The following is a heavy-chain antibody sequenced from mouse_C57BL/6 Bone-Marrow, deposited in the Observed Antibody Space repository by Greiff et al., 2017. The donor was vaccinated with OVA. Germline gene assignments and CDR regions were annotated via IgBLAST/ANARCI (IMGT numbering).Heavy chain of an antibody. D-gene: IGHD2-1*01. Sequence: EVQGVESGAGLVKPGGSLKLSCAASGFTFSSYAMSWVRQTPAKRLEWVAYISSGGDYIYSADTVKGRFTISRDNARNTLYLQMSSLKSEDTAMYYCTRENGNWGAMDYWGQGTSVTVSS. CDR2: ISSGGDYI. J-gene: IGHJ4*01. CDR3: TRENGNWGAMDY. CDR1: GFTFSSYA. V-gene: IGHV5-9-1*02.